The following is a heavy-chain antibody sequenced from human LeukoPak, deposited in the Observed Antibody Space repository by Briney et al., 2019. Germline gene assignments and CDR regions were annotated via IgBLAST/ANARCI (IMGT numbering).Heavy chain of an antibody. D-gene: IGHD3-22*01. V-gene: IGHV3-23*01. CDR1: GFTFSSYA. CDR3: AKGTTMIVVVITSYYYYGMDV. J-gene: IGHJ6*02. CDR2: ISGSGGST. Sequence: GASLRLSCAASGFTFSSYAMSWVRQAPGKGLEWVSAISGSGGSTYYADSVKGRFTISRDNSKNTLYLQMNSLRAEDTAVYYCAKGTTMIVVVITSYYYYGMDVWGQGTTVTVS.